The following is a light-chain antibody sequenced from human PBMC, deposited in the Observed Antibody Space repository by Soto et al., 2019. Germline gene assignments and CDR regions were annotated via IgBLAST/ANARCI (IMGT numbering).Light chain of an antibody. CDR2: AAS. CDR3: LQHNTYVPT. Sequence: DIQMTQSPSSLSASVGDRVTITCRASQGIRNDLAWFQQKPGRAPKRLIYAASSLQSGVPSRFSGSGSGTEFTLTISSLQAEDFATYFCLQHNTYVPTFGQGTKFEIK. CDR1: QGIRND. V-gene: IGKV1-17*01. J-gene: IGKJ1*01.